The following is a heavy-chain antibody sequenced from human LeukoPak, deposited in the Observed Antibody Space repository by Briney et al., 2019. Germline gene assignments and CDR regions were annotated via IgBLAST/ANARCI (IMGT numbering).Heavy chain of an antibody. J-gene: IGHJ4*02. D-gene: IGHD1/OR15-1a*01. CDR1: GFTFSSYA. CDR3: AKGTKWPPYFDY. CDR2: ISGSSVNT. V-gene: IGHV3-23*01. Sequence: GGSLRLSCAASGFTFSSYAMSWVRQAPGKGLEWVAAISGSSVNTYYADSVKGRFTISRDNSENTLYLQMNSLSAEDTALYYYAKGTKWPPYFDYWGQGTLVTVSS.